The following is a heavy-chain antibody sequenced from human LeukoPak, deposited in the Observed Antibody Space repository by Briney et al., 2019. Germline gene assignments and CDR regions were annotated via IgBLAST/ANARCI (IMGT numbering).Heavy chain of an antibody. D-gene: IGHD5-18*01. CDR2: INPNSGGT. Sequence: ASVKVSCKASGYTFTGYYMHWVRQAPGQGLEWLGRINPNSGGTNYAQKFQGRVTMTRDTSISTAYMELSRLRSDDTAVYYCARERKVDTAMVSEFDYWGQGTLVTVSP. V-gene: IGHV1-2*06. CDR3: ARERKVDTAMVSEFDY. J-gene: IGHJ4*02. CDR1: GYTFTGYY.